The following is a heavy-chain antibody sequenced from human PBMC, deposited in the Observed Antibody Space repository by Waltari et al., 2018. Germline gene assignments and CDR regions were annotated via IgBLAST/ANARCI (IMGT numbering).Heavy chain of an antibody. CDR2: INHIGST. CDR3: ARAIGFWSGFPNYYYCYYMDV. J-gene: IGHJ6*03. D-gene: IGHD3-3*01. Sequence: QVQLQQWGAGLLKPSETLSLTCAVYGGSLSGYYWSWIRQPPGKGLEWIGEINHIGSTIDNPSLKSRSTISVDTAKNQFSLKLSSVTAADTAVYYCARAIGFWSGFPNYYYCYYMDVWDKGTTVTVSS. V-gene: IGHV4-34*01. CDR1: GGSLSGYY.